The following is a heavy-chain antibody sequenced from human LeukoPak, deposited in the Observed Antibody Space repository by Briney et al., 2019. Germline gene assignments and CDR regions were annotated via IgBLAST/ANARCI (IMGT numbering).Heavy chain of an antibody. CDR2: IYYGGSP. Sequence: SETLSLTCNVSGGSISTTTNSWGWAWIRQRPTTGLEWIGSIYYGGSPYYTSSLKSRVTISVDTSKNQFSLKLSSVTAADTAVYYWARAPPKGVVVPAAYMDVWGKGTTVTVSS. CDR3: ARAPPKGVVVPAAYMDV. J-gene: IGHJ6*03. V-gene: IGHV4-39*01. D-gene: IGHD2-2*01. CDR1: GGSISTTTNS.